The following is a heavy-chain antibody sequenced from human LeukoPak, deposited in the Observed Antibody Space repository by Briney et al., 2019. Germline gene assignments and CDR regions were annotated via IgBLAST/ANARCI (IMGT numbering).Heavy chain of an antibody. CDR1: GGSINSYY. J-gene: IGHJ6*02. CDR2: IYYSGST. Sequence: PSETLSLTCIVSGGSINSYYWSWIRQPPGKGLEWIGYIYYSGSTNYNPSLKSRVTISVDTSKNQFSLKLSSVTAADTAVYYCARASSIFGSRSNYYGMDVWGQGTTVTVSS. D-gene: IGHD3-3*01. V-gene: IGHV4-59*01. CDR3: ARASSIFGSRSNYYGMDV.